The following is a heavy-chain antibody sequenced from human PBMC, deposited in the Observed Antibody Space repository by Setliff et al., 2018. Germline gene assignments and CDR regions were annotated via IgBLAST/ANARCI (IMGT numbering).Heavy chain of an antibody. CDR2: IYTSGTA. J-gene: IGHJ5*02. D-gene: IGHD3-10*01. CDR3: ARAGGYYGSGSYYNDGWFDP. CDR1: GGSLNNYY. V-gene: IGHV4-4*09. Sequence: SETLSLTCTVSGGSLNNYYWTWIRQPPGKGLEWIGYIYTSGTAIYNPSLRSRVTISVDMSKKQFSLRLSSVTAADTAVYYCARAGGYYGSGSYYNDGWFDPWGQGTLVTVSS.